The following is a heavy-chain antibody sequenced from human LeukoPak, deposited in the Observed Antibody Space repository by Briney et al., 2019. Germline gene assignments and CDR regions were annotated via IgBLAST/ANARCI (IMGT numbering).Heavy chain of an antibody. J-gene: IGHJ4*02. CDR1: GFTFSSYA. Sequence: PGGSLRLSCAASGFTFSSYAMSWVRQAPGKGLEWVSGISGIGGSTYYADSVKGRFTISRDNSKNTLYLQMNSLRAEDTAVYHCAKVHVSSGWYYFDYWGQGTLVTVSS. CDR3: AKVHVSSGWYYFDY. V-gene: IGHV3-23*01. CDR2: ISGIGGST. D-gene: IGHD6-19*01.